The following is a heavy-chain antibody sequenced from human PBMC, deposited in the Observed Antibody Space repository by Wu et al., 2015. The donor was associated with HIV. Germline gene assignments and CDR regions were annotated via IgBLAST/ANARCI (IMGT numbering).Heavy chain of an antibody. CDR1: GYTFTDYY. V-gene: IGHV1-69*01. Sequence: QVQLVQSGAEVKKPGASVKVSCKTSGYTFTDYYMHWVRQAPGQGLEWMGGIIPIFGTSDYAQKFQGRVTLSTDESTSTAYMELRSLKSEDTAIYYCAREKLPDVMSEHFYYGVDVWGQGTTVIVSA. CDR2: IIPIFGTS. D-gene: IGHD3-16*01. J-gene: IGHJ6*01. CDR3: AREKLPDVMSEHFYYGVDV.